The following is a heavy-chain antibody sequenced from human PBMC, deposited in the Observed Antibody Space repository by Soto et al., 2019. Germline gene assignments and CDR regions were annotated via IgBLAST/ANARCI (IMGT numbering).Heavy chain of an antibody. D-gene: IGHD3-22*01. CDR1: GGSISSSNW. Sequence: TETLCLTCSVSGGSISSSNWWSWVRQPPGKGLEWIGEIYHSGSTNYNPSLKSRVTISVDKSKNQFSLKLSSVTAADTAVYYCASFRDSSFDYWGQGTLVTVSS. J-gene: IGHJ4*02. CDR3: ASFRDSSFDY. V-gene: IGHV4-4*02. CDR2: IYHSGST.